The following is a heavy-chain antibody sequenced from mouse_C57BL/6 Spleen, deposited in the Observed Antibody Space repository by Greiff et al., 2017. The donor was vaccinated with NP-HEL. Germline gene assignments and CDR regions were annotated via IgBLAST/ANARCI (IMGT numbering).Heavy chain of an antibody. Sequence: VQLQQPGAELVKPGASVKLSCKATGYTFTSYWMQWVKQRPGQGLEWIGEIDPSDSYTNYNQKFKGKATLTVDTSSSTAYMQLSSLTSEDSAVYCSARFTMVLGRAYWGQGTLVTVAA. CDR2: IDPSDSYT. CDR1: GYTFTSYW. D-gene: IGHD1-1*02. CDR3: ARFTMVLGRAY. V-gene: IGHV1-50*01. J-gene: IGHJ3*01.